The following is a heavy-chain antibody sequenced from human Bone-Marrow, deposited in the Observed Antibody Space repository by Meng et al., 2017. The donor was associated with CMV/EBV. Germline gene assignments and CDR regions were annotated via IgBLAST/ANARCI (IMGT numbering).Heavy chain of an antibody. D-gene: IGHD2-2*01. V-gene: IGHV1-2*02. Sequence: ASVKVSCKASGYTFTGYYMHWVRQAPGQGLEWMGWINPNSGGTNYAQKFQGRVTLTRVTSISTAYMELSSLTSDDTAVYYCARTRIEVEPDGEKIKYYNYGMDVWGQGTTVTVSS. CDR3: ARTRIEVEPDGEKIKYYNYGMDV. J-gene: IGHJ6*02. CDR2: INPNSGGT. CDR1: GYTFTGYY.